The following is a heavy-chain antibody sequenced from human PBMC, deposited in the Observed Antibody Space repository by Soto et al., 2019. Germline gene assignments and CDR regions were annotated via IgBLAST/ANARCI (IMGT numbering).Heavy chain of an antibody. CDR2: IKSKTDGGTT. J-gene: IGHJ4*02. CDR1: GFAFSYTW. V-gene: IGHV3-15*01. D-gene: IGHD3-10*01. CDR3: TTGPQWFGHLKGDY. Sequence: KPGGSLRLSCAASGFAFSYTWMSWVRQAPGKGLEWVGRIKSKTDGGTTDNAAPVKGRFTISRDDSKNTLYLQMNSLKTEDTAMYYCTTGPQWFGHLKGDYWGQGTLVTVSS.